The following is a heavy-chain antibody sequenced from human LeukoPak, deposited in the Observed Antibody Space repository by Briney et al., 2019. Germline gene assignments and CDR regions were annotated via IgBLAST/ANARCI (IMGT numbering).Heavy chain of an antibody. V-gene: IGHV3-20*04. Sequence: GGSLRLSCAASGFIFNDYGMSWVRQAPGKGLEWVSGINWPGVTTGYADSVKGRFTISRDSAKNSLYLQMNSLRAEDTAFYYCARGGSYSSRWYNDYWGQGTLVTVSS. CDR3: ARGGSYSSRWYNDY. CDR1: GFIFNDYG. J-gene: IGHJ4*02. CDR2: INWPGVTT. D-gene: IGHD6-13*01.